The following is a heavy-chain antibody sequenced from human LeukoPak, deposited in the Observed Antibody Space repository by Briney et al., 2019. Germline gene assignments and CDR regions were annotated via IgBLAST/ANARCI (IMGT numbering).Heavy chain of an antibody. D-gene: IGHD1-26*01. CDR1: GGSFSAYY. J-gene: IGHJ4*02. CDR3: ASTQIVGGSLSNN. V-gene: IGHV4-34*01. Sequence: SETLSLTCAVYGGSFSAYYWSWIRQPPGKGLEWIEEINHSGSTNYNPSLKSRVTISVDTSKNQFSLKLSSVTAADTAVYYCASTQIVGGSLSNNWGQGTLVTVSS. CDR2: INHSGST.